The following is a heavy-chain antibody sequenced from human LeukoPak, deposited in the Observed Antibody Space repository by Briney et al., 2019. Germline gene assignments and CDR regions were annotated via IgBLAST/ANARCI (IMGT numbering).Heavy chain of an antibody. J-gene: IGHJ4*02. CDR1: GGSFSGYY. V-gene: IGHV4-59*08. CDR2: IYYNGST. D-gene: IGHD2-15*01. CDR3: ARRTTWWSLDY. Sequence: PSETLSLTCAVYGGSFSGYYWSWIRQPPGKGLEWIGSIYYNGSTNYNPSLKSRVTISVDTSKNQFSLKLSSVTAADTAVYYCARRTTWWSLDYWGQGTLVTVSS.